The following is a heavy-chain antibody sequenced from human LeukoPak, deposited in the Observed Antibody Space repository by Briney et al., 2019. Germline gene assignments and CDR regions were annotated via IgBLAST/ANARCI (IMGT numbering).Heavy chain of an antibody. Sequence: PGGSLRLSCAASGFTFSNYMMNWVRQAPGKGLEWVSSISSSTTYIYYADSVKGRFTISRDNAKNSLYLQMNSLRAEDTAVYYCAGDRVRDYYDSSGYYPQQYFDLWGRGTLVTVSS. J-gene: IGHJ2*01. CDR1: GFTFSNYM. D-gene: IGHD3-22*01. CDR3: AGDRVRDYYDSSGYYPQQYFDL. CDR2: ISSSTTYI. V-gene: IGHV3-21*01.